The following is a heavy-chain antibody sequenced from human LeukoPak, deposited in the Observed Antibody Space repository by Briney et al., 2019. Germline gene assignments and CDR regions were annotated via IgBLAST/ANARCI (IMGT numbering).Heavy chain of an antibody. V-gene: IGHV1-18*01. Sequence: ASAKVSCKASGDTFISYGISWVRQAPGQRREIMGWISGYNGNTNYAQKLQGRVTMTTDTSRSTAYMELRSLRSDDTAVYYCARVTITMIVVADYWGQGTLVTVSS. J-gene: IGHJ4*02. D-gene: IGHD3-22*01. CDR3: ARVTITMIVVADY. CDR2: ISGYNGNT. CDR1: GDTFISYG.